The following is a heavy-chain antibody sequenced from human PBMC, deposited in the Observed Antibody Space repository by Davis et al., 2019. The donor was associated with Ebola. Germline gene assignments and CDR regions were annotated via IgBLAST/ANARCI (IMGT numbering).Heavy chain of an antibody. CDR3: TRDPSLAVAWYGGWFDP. Sequence: GGSLRLSCAASGFTFSSYWMSWVRQAPGKGLEWVANIKQDGSEKYYVDSVKGRFTISRDNAKNSLYVQMNSLRAEDTAVYYCTRDPSLAVAWYGGWFDPWGQGTLVTVSS. CDR2: IKQDGSEK. CDR1: GFTFSSYW. J-gene: IGHJ5*02. D-gene: IGHD6-19*01. V-gene: IGHV3-7*03.